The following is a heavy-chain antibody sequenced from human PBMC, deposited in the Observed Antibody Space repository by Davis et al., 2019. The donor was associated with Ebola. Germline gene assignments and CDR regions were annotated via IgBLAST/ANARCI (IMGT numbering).Heavy chain of an antibody. CDR2: INPSGGST. CDR1: GYTFTSYY. Sequence: ASVPVSCKASGYTFTSYYMHWVRQAPGQGLEWMGIINPSGGSTSYAQKFQGWVTMTRDTSISTAYMELSRLRSDDTAVYYCAREAYGDMGHWFDPWGQGTLVTVSS. D-gene: IGHD4-17*01. CDR3: AREAYGDMGHWFDP. J-gene: IGHJ5*02. V-gene: IGHV1-46*01.